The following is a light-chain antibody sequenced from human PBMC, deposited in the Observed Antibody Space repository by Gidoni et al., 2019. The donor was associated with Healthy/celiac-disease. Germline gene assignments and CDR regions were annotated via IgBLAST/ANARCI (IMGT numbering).Light chain of an antibody. V-gene: IGLV2-11*01. CDR2: DVS. CDR1: SSDVGGYNY. CDR3: CSYAGGYV. Sequence: TISCTGTSSDVGGYNYVSWYQQHPGKAPKLMIYDVSKRPSGVPDRFSGSKSGNTASLTISGLQAEDEADYYCCSYAGGYVFGGGTKLTVL. J-gene: IGLJ2*01.